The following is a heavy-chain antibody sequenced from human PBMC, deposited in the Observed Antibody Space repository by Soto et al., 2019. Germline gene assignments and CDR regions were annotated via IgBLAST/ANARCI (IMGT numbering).Heavy chain of an antibody. J-gene: IGHJ4*02. CDR2: INPNSGGT. V-gene: IGHV1-2*04. CDR3: ATSNKWPWYFDS. CDR1: GYTFTGYY. D-gene: IGHD2-8*01. Sequence: QVQLVQSGAEVKKPGTPVKVSCKASGYTFTGYYMHWVRQAPGQGLEWMGWINPNSGGTKYAQKFQGWVTMTRDTSISTAYMELSRLRSDDTAVYYCATSNKWPWYFDSWGQGTLVTVSS.